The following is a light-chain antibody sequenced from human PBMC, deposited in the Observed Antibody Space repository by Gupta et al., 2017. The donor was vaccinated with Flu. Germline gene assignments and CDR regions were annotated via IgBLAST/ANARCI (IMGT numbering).Light chain of an antibody. J-gene: IGLJ3*02. CDR3: SSYTSSNSLE. CDR2: QVI. CDR1: SSDVGGYNY. V-gene: IGLV2-14*01. Sequence: SITISCTGTSSDVGGYNYVSWYQHHPGKAPKLMIYQVINRPSGVSNRFSGSKSGNTASLTISGLQAEDEADYYCSSYTSSNSLEFGGGTKL.